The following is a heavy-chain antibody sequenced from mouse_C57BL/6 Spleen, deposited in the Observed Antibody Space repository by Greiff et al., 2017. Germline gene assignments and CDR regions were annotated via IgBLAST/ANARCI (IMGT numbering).Heavy chain of an antibody. CDR1: GYAFSSSW. CDR3: TRGEVYYAMDY. CDR2: IYPGDGDT. D-gene: IGHD2-13*01. V-gene: IGHV1-82*01. J-gene: IGHJ4*01. Sequence: VLLQQSGPELVKPGASVKISCKASGYAFSSSWMNWVKQRPGKGLEWIGRIYPGDGDTNYNGKFKGKATLTADKSSRTAYMQLSSLTSEDSAVYFCTRGEVYYAMDYWGQGTSVTVSA.